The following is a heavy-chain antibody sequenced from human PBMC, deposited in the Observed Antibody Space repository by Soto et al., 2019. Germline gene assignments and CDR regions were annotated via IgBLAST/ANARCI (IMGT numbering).Heavy chain of an antibody. CDR1: GYSFTSYW. J-gene: IGHJ3*02. CDR2: IDPSDSYT. V-gene: IGHV5-10-1*01. D-gene: IGHD3-10*01. CDR3: ARSHMVRGNQYAFDI. Sequence: PGESLKISCKGSGYSFTSYWISWVRQMPGKGLEWMGRIDPSDSYTNYSPSFQGHVTISADKSISTAYLQWSSLKASDTAMYYCARSHMVRGNQYAFDIWRQGTMVTASS.